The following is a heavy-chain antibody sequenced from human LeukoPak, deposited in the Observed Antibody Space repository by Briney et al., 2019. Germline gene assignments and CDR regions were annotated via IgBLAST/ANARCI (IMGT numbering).Heavy chain of an antibody. V-gene: IGHV3-53*01. J-gene: IGHJ3*02. Sequence: GGSLRLSCTVSGFTVSSNSMSWVRQAPGKGLEWVSFIYSDNTHYSDSVKGRFTISRNNSKNTLYLQMNSLRAEDTAVYYCARGGSYLSAFDIWGQGTMVTVSS. CDR1: GFTVSSNS. CDR2: IYSDNT. CDR3: ARGGSYLSAFDI. D-gene: IGHD1-26*01.